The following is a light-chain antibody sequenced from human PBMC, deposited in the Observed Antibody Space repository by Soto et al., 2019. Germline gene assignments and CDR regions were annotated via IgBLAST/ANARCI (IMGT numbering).Light chain of an antibody. V-gene: IGKV3-15*01. CDR2: LAS. CDR1: QSVSNN. Sequence: EIVMTQSPATLSVSPGERATISCRASQSVSNNLAWYQQKPGQAPRLLIFLASTRATGIPARFSGSGSGTEFTLTISSLQSEDFAVYYCQQYNDWPPYTFGQGTKLEIK. J-gene: IGKJ2*01. CDR3: QQYNDWPPYT.